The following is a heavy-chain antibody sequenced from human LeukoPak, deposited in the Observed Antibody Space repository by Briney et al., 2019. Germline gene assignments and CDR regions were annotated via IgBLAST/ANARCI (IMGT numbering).Heavy chain of an antibody. V-gene: IGHV4-34*01. D-gene: IGHD1-26*01. CDR3: ARESVEWELLGLAFDY. J-gene: IGHJ4*02. CDR1: GGSFSGYY. Sequence: SETLSLTCAVYGGSFSGYYWSWIRQPPGKGLEWIGEINHSGSTNYNPSLKSRVTISVDTSKNQFSLKLSSVTAEDTAVYYCARESVEWELLGLAFDYWGQGTLVTVSS. CDR2: INHSGST.